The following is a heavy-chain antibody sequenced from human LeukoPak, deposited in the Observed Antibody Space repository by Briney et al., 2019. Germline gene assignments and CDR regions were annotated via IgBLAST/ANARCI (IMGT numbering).Heavy chain of an antibody. CDR2: IRYDGSDK. CDR3: AKGAHSGSYPDY. J-gene: IGHJ4*02. CDR1: GFTFSSYA. V-gene: IGHV3-30*02. D-gene: IGHD1-26*01. Sequence: PGGPLRLSCAASGFTFSSYAINWVRQAPGKGLEWVAFIRYDGSDKYYADSVKGRFTISRDNSKNTLYLQMNSLRAEDTAVYYCAKGAHSGSYPDYWGQGTLVTVSS.